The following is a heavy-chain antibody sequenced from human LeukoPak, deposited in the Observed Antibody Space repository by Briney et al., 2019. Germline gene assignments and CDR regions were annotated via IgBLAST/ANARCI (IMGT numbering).Heavy chain of an antibody. V-gene: IGHV1-46*04. CDR2: IKASGGST. CDR3: ARGCSSTSCPLSFDY. D-gene: IGHD2-2*01. J-gene: IGHJ4*02. Sequence: ASVTVSFKASGYTFTSYYMHWVRQAPAQGLEWMGLIKASGGSTSYAKKLQGRVTMTRDMSTSTVYMELSSLRSEDTAVYYCARGCSSTSCPLSFDYWGQGTLVTVSS. CDR1: GYTFTSYY.